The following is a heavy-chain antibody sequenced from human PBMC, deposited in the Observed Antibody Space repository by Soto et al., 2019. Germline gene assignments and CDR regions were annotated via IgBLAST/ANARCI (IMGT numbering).Heavy chain of an antibody. CDR3: ARHPLGSGWYSFFDY. V-gene: IGHV4-59*08. CDR2: IYYSGST. Sequence: SETLSLTCTVSGGSISTYYWSWIRQPPGKGLEWIGYIYYSGSTNYNPSLKSRVTISVDTSKNQFSLKLSSVTAADTAVYYCARHPLGSGWYSFFDYWGQGTLVTVSS. D-gene: IGHD6-19*01. CDR1: GGSISTYY. J-gene: IGHJ4*02.